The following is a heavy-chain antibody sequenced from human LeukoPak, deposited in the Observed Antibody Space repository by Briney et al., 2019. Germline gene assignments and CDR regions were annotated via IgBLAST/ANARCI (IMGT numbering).Heavy chain of an antibody. CDR1: GFTFSSYG. V-gene: IGHV3-30*02. D-gene: IGHD3-10*01. CDR3: AKDHPIGPGSYYNWPYYFDY. CDR2: IRYDGSNK. Sequence: PGGSLRLSCAASGFTFSSYGMHWVRQAPGKGLEWVAFIRYDGSNKYYADSVKGRFTISRDNSKNTLYLQMNSLRAEDTAVYYCAKDHPIGPGSYYNWPYYFDYWGQGTLVTVSS. J-gene: IGHJ4*02.